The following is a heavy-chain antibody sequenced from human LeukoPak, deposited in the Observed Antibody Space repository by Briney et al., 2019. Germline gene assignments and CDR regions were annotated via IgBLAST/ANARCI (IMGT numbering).Heavy chain of an antibody. D-gene: IGHD3-22*01. CDR2: ISGSGGST. V-gene: IGHV3-23*01. J-gene: IGHJ4*02. Sequence: GGSLRLSCAASGFTFSTYAMSWVRQAPGKGLEWVSAISGSGGSTYYADSVKGRFTISRDNSKNTLYLQMNSLKTEDTAVYYCTTDLDSSDFDYWGQGTLVTVSS. CDR1: GFTFSTYA. CDR3: TTDLDSSDFDY.